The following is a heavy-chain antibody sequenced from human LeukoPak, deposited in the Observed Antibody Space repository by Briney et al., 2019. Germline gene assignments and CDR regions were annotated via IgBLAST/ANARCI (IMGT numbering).Heavy chain of an antibody. V-gene: IGHV1-18*01. D-gene: IGHD2-15*01. J-gene: IGHJ4*02. CDR2: ISGYNGNT. CDR1: GYIFTDYG. CDR3: AKDIHPGLGSGASCCFDY. Sequence: ASVKVSCKASGYIFTDYGISWVRQAPGQGFEWMGWISGYNGNTNYAQSLQGRVTMTTDTSTSITYMELRSLRSDDTAVYYCAKDIHPGLGSGASCCFDYWGQGTLATVSS.